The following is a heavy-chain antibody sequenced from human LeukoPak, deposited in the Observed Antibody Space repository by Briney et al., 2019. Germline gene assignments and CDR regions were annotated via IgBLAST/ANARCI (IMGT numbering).Heavy chain of an antibody. CDR3: ARMRDPGPFDI. V-gene: IGHV1-69*02. J-gene: IGHJ3*02. CDR1: VGTFSIYT. CDR2: HIPLFGIA. Sequence: SEKVPYKASVGTFSIYTISWAPHAPAQGLEWMGRHIPLFGIAKYAQKFQGRVTITADKSTSTAYMELSSLRAEDTAGYYCARMRDPGPFDIWGQGTMVTVST.